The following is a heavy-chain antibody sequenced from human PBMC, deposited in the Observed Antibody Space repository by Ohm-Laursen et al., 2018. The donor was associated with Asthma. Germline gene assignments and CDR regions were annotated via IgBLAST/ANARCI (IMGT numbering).Heavy chain of an antibody. Sequence: SLRLSCTASGFTFSFSVIHWVRQAPGKGLEWVAVLSYDGSNKYYADSVKGRFTISRDNSKNTLYLQMNSLRAEDTAVYYCAKDRSSSWYFDYWGQGTLVTVSS. J-gene: IGHJ4*02. D-gene: IGHD6-13*01. V-gene: IGHV3-30*18. CDR2: LSYDGSNK. CDR3: AKDRSSSWYFDY. CDR1: GFTFSFSV.